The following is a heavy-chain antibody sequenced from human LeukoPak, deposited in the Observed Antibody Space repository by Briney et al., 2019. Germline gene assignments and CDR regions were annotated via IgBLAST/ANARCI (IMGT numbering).Heavy chain of an antibody. CDR3: ARGPSYYYDSSGYFFDY. CDR1: GYTFTGYY. Sequence: ASVKVSCKASGYTFTGYYIHWVRQAPGQGLEWMGWINPNSGVTNYAQKFQGRFTMPRNTSITTAYMELSRCRSADTAVYYCARGPSYYYDSSGYFFDYWGEGALVTVSS. V-gene: IGHV1-2*02. D-gene: IGHD3-22*01. CDR2: INPNSGVT. J-gene: IGHJ4*02.